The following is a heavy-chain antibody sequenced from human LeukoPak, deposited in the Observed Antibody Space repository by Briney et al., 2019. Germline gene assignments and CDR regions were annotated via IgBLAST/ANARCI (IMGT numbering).Heavy chain of an antibody. J-gene: IGHJ4*02. CDR1: GYTFTSYY. D-gene: IGHD7-27*01. V-gene: IGHV1-46*01. CDR2: INPSGTNT. CDR3: ARELSGGYFDY. Sequence: ASVKVSFKASGYTFTSYYMHWVRLAPGQGLEWMGLINPSGTNTNYAQKFLGRLTMTRDTSTSTVYMELSSLRSVDTAVYYCARELSGGYFDYWGQGTLVTVSS.